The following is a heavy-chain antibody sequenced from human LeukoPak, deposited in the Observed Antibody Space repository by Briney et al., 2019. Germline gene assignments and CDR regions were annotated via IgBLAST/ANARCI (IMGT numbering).Heavy chain of an antibody. J-gene: IGHJ4*01. Sequence: SGTLSLTCAVSGGSISSSNWWSWVRQPPGKGLEWIGEIYHSGSTNYNPSLKSRVTISVDTSKNQFSLKLSSVTAADTAVYYCARDPYGPYDFDFWGHGTLVTVSS. D-gene: IGHD4-17*01. V-gene: IGHV4-4*02. CDR1: GGSISSSNW. CDR2: IYHSGST. CDR3: ARDPYGPYDFDF.